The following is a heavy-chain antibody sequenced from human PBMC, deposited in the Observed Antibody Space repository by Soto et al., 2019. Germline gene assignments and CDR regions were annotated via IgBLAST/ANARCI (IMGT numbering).Heavy chain of an antibody. CDR2: IYYTGTA. CDR1: GGSLSPYY. CDR3: ARQPADADCGYYFEY. J-gene: IGHJ4*02. Sequence: QVQLLESGPGLVNPSQTLSLSCTVTGGSLSPYYWSWLRQSPGQGLGCLGYIYYTGTAAYNPSLENRVPLSVATATNRFSLELTSVTAADTAVYYCARQPADADCGYYFEYWGPGILVTVSS. D-gene: IGHD2-15*01. V-gene: IGHV4-59*01.